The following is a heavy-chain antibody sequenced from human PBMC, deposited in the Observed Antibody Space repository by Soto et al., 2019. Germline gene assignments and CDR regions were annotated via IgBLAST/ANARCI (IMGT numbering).Heavy chain of an antibody. CDR3: ARIKSGYSGYDQSPYFDY. D-gene: IGHD5-12*01. CDR2: ISSSSSYI. J-gene: IGHJ4*02. Sequence: GGSLRLSCAASGFTFSSYSMNWVRQAPGKELEWVSSISSSSSYIYYADSVKGRFTISRDNAKNSLYLQMNSLRAEDTAVYYCARIKSGYSGYDQSPYFDYWGQGTLVTVSS. V-gene: IGHV3-21*01. CDR1: GFTFSSYS.